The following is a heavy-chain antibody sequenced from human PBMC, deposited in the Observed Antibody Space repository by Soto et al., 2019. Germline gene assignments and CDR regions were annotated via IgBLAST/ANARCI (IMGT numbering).Heavy chain of an antibody. CDR1: GFTFSNYN. CDR3: ARHGLVRGYEY. V-gene: IGHV3-48*01. J-gene: IGHJ4*02. Sequence: GGSLRLSCAASGFTFSNYNMNWVRQAPGKGLEWVSYITTSSSTIYYADSVKGRFTISRDNAKNSLYLQMNSLRAEDTAVYYCARHGLVRGYEYWGQGTLVTVSS. D-gene: IGHD3-10*01. CDR2: ITTSSSTI.